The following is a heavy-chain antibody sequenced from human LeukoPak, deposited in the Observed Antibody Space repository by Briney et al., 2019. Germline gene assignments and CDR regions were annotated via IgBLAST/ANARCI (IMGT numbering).Heavy chain of an antibody. Sequence: PSETLSPTCTVSGYSISSGYYWDWIRQPPGKGLEWIGSMYHSGSIYYNPSLKSRVTMLIDTSKNQFSLKLNSVTAADTAVYYCARGRTAMASFDYWGQGTLVTVSS. CDR3: ARGRTAMASFDY. CDR1: GYSISSGYY. CDR2: MYHSGSI. J-gene: IGHJ4*02. V-gene: IGHV4-38-2*02. D-gene: IGHD5-18*01.